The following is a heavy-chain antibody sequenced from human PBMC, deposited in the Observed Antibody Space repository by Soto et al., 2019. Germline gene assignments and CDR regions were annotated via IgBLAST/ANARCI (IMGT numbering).Heavy chain of an antibody. Sequence: PGGSLRLSCAASGFTFSSYEMNWVRQAPGKGLEWVSYISSSGSTIYYADSVKGRFTISRDNAKNSLYLQMNSLRAEDTAVYYCARYRPASYGMDVWGQGTTVTVSS. CDR2: ISSSGSTI. D-gene: IGHD2-2*01. J-gene: IGHJ6*02. V-gene: IGHV3-48*03. CDR3: ARYRPASYGMDV. CDR1: GFTFSSYE.